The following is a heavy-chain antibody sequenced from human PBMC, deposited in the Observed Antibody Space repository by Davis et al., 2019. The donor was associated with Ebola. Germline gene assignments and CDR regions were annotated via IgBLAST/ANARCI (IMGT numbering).Heavy chain of an antibody. Sequence: GESLKISCAASGFTVSSNYMSWVRQAPGKGLEWVSVIYSGGSTYYADSVKGRFTISRDNAKNSLYLQMNSLRAEDTAVYYCVKGGVVIIPHVDYWGQGTLVTVSS. CDR3: VKGGVVIIPHVDY. D-gene: IGHD3-3*01. CDR2: IYSGGST. V-gene: IGHV3-53*05. CDR1: GFTVSSNY. J-gene: IGHJ4*02.